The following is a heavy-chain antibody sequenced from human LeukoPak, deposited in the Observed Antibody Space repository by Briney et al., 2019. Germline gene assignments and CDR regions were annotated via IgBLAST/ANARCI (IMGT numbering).Heavy chain of an antibody. J-gene: IGHJ4*02. CDR3: ARVLKGRAPFDY. V-gene: IGHV4-38-2*02. CDR2: IYHSGST. CDR1: GGSISSYY. Sequence: SETLPLTCTVSGGSISSYYWSWIRQPPGKWLEWIGSIYHSGSTYYNPSLKSRVTISVDTSKNQFSLKLSSVTAADTAVYYCARVLKGRAPFDYWGQGTLVTVSS.